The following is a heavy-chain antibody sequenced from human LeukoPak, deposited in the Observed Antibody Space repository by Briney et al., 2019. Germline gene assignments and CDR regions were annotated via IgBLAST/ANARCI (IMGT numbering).Heavy chain of an antibody. J-gene: IGHJ6*02. Sequence: SETLSLTCTVSVGSITSNYWGWIRQPPREGPEWIGEIYYSGSTNSKPSLKSRVTISVDTSKKQSSLKLSSLTAADPAVYYCARHSIPGVDTAMVMGDYYYGMDVWGQGTTVTASS. D-gene: IGHD5-18*01. CDR2: IYYSGST. V-gene: IGHV4-59*08. CDR1: VGSITSNY. CDR3: ARHSIPGVDTAMVMGDYYYGMDV.